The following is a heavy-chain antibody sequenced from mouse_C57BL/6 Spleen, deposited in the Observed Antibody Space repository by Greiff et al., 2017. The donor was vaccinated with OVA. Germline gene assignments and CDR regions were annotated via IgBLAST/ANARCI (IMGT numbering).Heavy chain of an antibody. CDR3: ARSGVLPYAMDY. CDR1: GYAFSSYW. D-gene: IGHD5-5*01. V-gene: IGHV1-80*01. Sequence: VQLQQSGAELVKPGASVTISCKASGYAFSSYWMNWVKQRPGKGLEWIGQIYPGDGDTNYNGKFKGKATLTADKSSSTAYMQLSSLTSEDSAVYFCARSGVLPYAMDYWGQGTSVTVSA. CDR2: IYPGDGDT. J-gene: IGHJ4*01.